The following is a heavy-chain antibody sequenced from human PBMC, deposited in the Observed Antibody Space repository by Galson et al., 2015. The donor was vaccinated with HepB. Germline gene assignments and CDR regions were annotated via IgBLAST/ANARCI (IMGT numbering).Heavy chain of an antibody. J-gene: IGHJ4*02. CDR2: ISYDGSNK. Sequence: SLRLSCAASGFTFSSYAMHWVRQAPGKGLEWVAVISYDGSNKYYADSVKGRFTVSRDNSKNTLYLQMNSLRAEDTAVYYCAKEFSGYDSAAYFDYWGQGTLVTVSS. V-gene: IGHV3-30-3*01. CDR3: AKEFSGYDSAAYFDY. D-gene: IGHD5-12*01. CDR1: GFTFSSYA.